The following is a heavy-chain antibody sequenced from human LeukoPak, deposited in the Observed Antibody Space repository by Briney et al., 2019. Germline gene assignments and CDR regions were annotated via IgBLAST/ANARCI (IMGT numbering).Heavy chain of an antibody. D-gene: IGHD6-19*01. CDR3: ARLLKWLPRGYFDY. Sequence: GASVKVSCKASGYTFTSYAMHWVRQAPGQRLEWMGWINAGNGNTKYSQKFQGRVTITRDTSASTAYMELSSLRSDDTAVYYCARLLKWLPRGYFDYWGQGTLVTVSS. CDR1: GYTFTSYA. CDR2: INAGNGNT. J-gene: IGHJ4*02. V-gene: IGHV1-3*01.